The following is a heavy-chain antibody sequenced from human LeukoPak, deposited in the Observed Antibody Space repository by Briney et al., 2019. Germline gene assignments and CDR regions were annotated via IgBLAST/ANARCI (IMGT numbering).Heavy chain of an antibody. J-gene: IGHJ3*02. D-gene: IGHD6-19*01. CDR2: IYYSGST. Sequence: SETLSLTCIASGGSTSSYYWSWIRQPPGKGLEWIGYIYYSGSTDYNPSLKSRVTISVDTSKNQFSLNLSSVTAADTAVYYCARGSSWSHDAFGIWGHGTMATVSS. CDR3: ARGSSWSHDAFGI. V-gene: IGHV4-59*01. CDR1: GGSTSSYY.